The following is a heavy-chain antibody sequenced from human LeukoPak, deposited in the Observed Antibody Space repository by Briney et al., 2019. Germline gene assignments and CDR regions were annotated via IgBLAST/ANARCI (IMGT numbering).Heavy chain of an antibody. Sequence: PSQTPSLTCAVSGGSISSGGYSWSWIRQPPGKGLEWIGYIYHSGSTYYNPSLKSRVTISVDRSKNQFSLKLSSVTAADTAVYYCARSYYDFWSGFDYWGQGTLVTVSS. V-gene: IGHV4-30-2*01. CDR3: ARSYYDFWSGFDY. CDR1: GGSISSGGYS. CDR2: IYHSGST. J-gene: IGHJ4*02. D-gene: IGHD3-3*01.